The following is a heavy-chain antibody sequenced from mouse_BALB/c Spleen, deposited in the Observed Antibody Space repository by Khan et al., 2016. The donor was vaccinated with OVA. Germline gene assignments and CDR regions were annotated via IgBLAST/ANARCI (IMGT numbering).Heavy chain of an antibody. J-gene: IGHJ3*01. V-gene: IGHV1S135*01. Sequence: VQLQQSGPELMKPGASEKISCKASGYSFSTYYIHWVTRSHGKTLEWIGYIDPFNGGTTYNQKFKGKATLTVDKSSSTAYMHLTSLTSEDSAVYYCARHGSTSWFAYWGQGTLVTVSA. CDR1: GYSFSTYY. CDR3: ARHGSTSWFAY. CDR2: IDPFNGGT. D-gene: IGHD1-1*01.